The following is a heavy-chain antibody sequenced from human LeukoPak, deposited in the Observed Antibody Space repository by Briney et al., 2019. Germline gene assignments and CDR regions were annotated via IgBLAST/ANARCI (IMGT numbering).Heavy chain of an antibody. CDR2: IYTSGST. J-gene: IGHJ4*02. CDR3: ARDEKYYSDY. V-gene: IGHV4-61*02. Sequence: ASETLSLTCTVSGGSISSGSYYWSWIRQPAGKGLEWIGRIYTSGSTNYNPSLKSRVTISVDTSKNQFSLKLSSVTAADTAVYYCARDEKYYSDYWGQGTLVTVSS. CDR1: GGSISSGSYY.